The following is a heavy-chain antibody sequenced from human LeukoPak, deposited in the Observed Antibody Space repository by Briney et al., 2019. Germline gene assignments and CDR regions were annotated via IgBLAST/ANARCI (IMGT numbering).Heavy chain of an antibody. CDR3: AKLENSGYDYFDY. CDR1: GFTFSSYG. CDR2: ISYDGSNK. Sequence: GGSLSLSCAASGFTFSSYGMHWLRQAPGKGPEWVAVISYDGSNKYYADSVKGRFTISRDNSKNTLYLQMNSLRAEDTAVYYCAKLENSGYDYFDYWGQGTLVTVSS. V-gene: IGHV3-30*18. J-gene: IGHJ4*02. D-gene: IGHD5-12*01.